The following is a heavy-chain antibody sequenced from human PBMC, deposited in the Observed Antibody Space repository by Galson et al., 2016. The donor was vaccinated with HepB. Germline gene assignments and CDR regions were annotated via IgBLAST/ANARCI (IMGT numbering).Heavy chain of an antibody. V-gene: IGHV3-9*01. CDR1: GVTFDYYA. D-gene: IGHD4-23*01. CDR2: ISWNSGNI. Sequence: SLRLSCAASGVTFDYYAMHWVRQAPGKGLEWVSGISWNSGNIGYADSVKGRFTISRDNAKNSLYLQMNSLRAEDTALYYCAKGRSGGNPFFFYAMDVWGQGTTVTVSS. CDR3: AKGRSGGNPFFFYAMDV. J-gene: IGHJ6*02.